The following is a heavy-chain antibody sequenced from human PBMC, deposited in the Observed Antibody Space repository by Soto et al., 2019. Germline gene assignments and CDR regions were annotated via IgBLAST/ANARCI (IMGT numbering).Heavy chain of an antibody. V-gene: IGHV1-46*01. J-gene: IGHJ4*01. CDR3: ARDGRGYYESSRYYTFDY. D-gene: IGHD3-22*01. Sequence: GSSVKVSCKASGYTFTSYNIHWVRQAPGQGLDWMGIINPSGGSTSYAQKFQGRVTMTRDTSTNTVYMELSSLRSEHTVVYYCARDGRGYYESSRYYTFDYWG. CDR2: INPSGGST. CDR1: GYTFTSYN.